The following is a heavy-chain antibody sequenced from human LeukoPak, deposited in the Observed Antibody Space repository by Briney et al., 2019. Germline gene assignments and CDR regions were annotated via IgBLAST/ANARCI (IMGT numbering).Heavy chain of an antibody. V-gene: IGHV3-74*01. Sequence: GGSVRLSCADSGFTFSSYWMHWVRQAPGKGLVWVSRINSDGSSTSYADSVKGRFTISRDNAKNTLYLQMNSLRAEDTAVYYCARAFSGYGPLDYWGQGTLVTVSS. CDR1: GFTFSSYW. D-gene: IGHD5-12*01. CDR2: INSDGSST. J-gene: IGHJ4*02. CDR3: ARAFSGYGPLDY.